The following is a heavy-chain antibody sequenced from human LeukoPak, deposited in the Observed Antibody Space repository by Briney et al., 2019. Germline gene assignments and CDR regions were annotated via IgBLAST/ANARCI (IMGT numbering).Heavy chain of an antibody. Sequence: PGGSLRLSCAASGFTFDDYGMSWVRQAPGKGLEWVSGISPGGGPTYYAHSVKGRFTISRDDSRNTLYLHMKNLRAEDTAVYYCAKDGAWLRFDDWGQGILVTVSS. V-gene: IGHV3-23*01. CDR3: AKDGAWLRFDD. CDR2: ISPGGGPT. J-gene: IGHJ4*02. D-gene: IGHD5-12*01. CDR1: GFTFDDYG.